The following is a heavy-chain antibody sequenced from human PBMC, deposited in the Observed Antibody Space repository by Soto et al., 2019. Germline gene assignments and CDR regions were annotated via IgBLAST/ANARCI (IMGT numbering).Heavy chain of an antibody. CDR3: ARGRDLDIHDSDSSGYYTDY. D-gene: IGHD3-22*01. CDR2: IFYRGTT. J-gene: IGHJ4*02. Sequence: PSETLSLTCTVSGDSTSSGGYYWGWIRQYPGKGLEWIGYIFYRGTTFYNPSLKSRVSISVDTSNNQFSLKLSSVTAADTAGYYCARGRDLDIHDSDSSGYYTDYWGQGTLVTVSS. CDR1: GDSTSSGGYY. V-gene: IGHV4-31*03.